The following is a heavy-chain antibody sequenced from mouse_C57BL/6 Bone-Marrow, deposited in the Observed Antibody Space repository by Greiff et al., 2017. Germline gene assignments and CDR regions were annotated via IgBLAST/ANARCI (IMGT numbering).Heavy chain of an antibody. Sequence: QVQLQQPGAELVKPGASVKVSCKASGYTFTSYWMHWVKQRPGQGLEWIGRIHPSDSDTNYNQKFKGKATLTVDKSSSTAYMQLGSLTSEDSAVYYCAMQYYGSSGAWFAYWGQGTLVTVSA. V-gene: IGHV1-74*01. D-gene: IGHD1-1*01. J-gene: IGHJ3*01. CDR2: IHPSDSDT. CDR3: AMQYYGSSGAWFAY. CDR1: GYTFTSYW.